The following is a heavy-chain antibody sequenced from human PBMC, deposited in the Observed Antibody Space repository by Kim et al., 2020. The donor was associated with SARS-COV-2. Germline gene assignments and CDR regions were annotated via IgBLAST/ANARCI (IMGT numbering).Heavy chain of an antibody. CDR3: ARDPVGSGAFDI. Sequence: GYAQTFQGRVTMTRNTSISTAYMELSSLRSEDTAVYYCARDPVGSGAFDIWGQGTMVTVSS. V-gene: IGHV1-8*01. J-gene: IGHJ3*02. D-gene: IGHD3-10*01.